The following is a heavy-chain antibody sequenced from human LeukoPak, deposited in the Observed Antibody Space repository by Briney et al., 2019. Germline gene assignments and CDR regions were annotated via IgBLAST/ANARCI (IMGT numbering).Heavy chain of an antibody. D-gene: IGHD2-15*01. Sequence: PGGSLRLSCAASGFTFSSYAMSWVRQAPGKGLEWVSAISGSGGSTYYADSVKGRFTISRDNSKNTLYLQMNSLRAEDTAVYYCAKDLYCSGGSCGFFWGQGTLVTVSS. CDR3: AKDLYCSGGSCGFF. V-gene: IGHV3-23*01. CDR1: GFTFSSYA. J-gene: IGHJ4*02. CDR2: ISGSGGST.